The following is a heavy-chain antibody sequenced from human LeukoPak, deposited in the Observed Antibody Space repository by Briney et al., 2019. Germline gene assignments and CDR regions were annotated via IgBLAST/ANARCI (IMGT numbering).Heavy chain of an antibody. D-gene: IGHD3-10*01. CDR3: ASRHRNLWFGEWGDY. CDR2: INHSGST. Sequence: SETLSLTCAVYGGSFSCYYWSWIRQPPGKGLEWIGEINHSGSTNYNPSLKSRVTVSVDTSKNQFSLKLSSVTAADTAVYYCASRHRNLWFGEWGDYWGQGTLVTVSS. CDR1: GGSFSCYY. V-gene: IGHV4-34*01. J-gene: IGHJ4*02.